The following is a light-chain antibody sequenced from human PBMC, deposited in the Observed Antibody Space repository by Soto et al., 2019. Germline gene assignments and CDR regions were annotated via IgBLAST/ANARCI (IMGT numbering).Light chain of an antibody. CDR3: NSYTSSSTLYV. V-gene: IGLV2-14*01. CDR1: SSDIGGYNY. J-gene: IGLJ1*01. CDR2: EVS. Sequence: QSALTQPASVSGSPGQSITISCTGTSSDIGGYNYVSWYQQHPGKAPKLMLYEVSNRPSGVSKRFSGFKSGNTASLTITGLQAEDEADYYCNSYTSSSTLYVFGTGTKLTVL.